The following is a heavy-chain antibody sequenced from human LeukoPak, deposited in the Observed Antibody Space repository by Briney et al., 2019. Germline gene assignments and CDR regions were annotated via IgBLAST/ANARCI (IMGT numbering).Heavy chain of an antibody. CDR1: GGSISSGSYY. V-gene: IGHV4-61*02. D-gene: IGHD6-19*01. CDR3: ARDSGWYHLEGNWFDP. J-gene: IGHJ5*02. Sequence: SETLSLTCTVSGGSISSGSYYWSWIRQPAGKGLEWIGRIYTSGSTNYNPSLKSRVTISVDTSKNQFSLKLSSVTAADTAVYYCARDSGWYHLEGNWFDPWGQGTLVTVSS. CDR2: IYTSGST.